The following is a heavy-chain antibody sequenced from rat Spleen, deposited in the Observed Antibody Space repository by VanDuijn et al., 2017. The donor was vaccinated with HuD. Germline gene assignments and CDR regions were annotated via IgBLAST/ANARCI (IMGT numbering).Heavy chain of an antibody. J-gene: IGHJ3*01. CDR3: ARDLMAGRFAY. D-gene: IGHD3-6*01. CDR1: GFSLTSYN. Sequence: QLQLRESGPGLVQPSQTLSLTCTVVGFSLTSYNIHWVRQPPGKGLEWMGIIWNTGDTRYSSALKSRLSISKDTSKSQVFLKMISLQAEDTATYYCARDLMAGRFAYWGQGTLVTVSS. V-gene: IGHV2-41*01. CDR2: IWNTGDT.